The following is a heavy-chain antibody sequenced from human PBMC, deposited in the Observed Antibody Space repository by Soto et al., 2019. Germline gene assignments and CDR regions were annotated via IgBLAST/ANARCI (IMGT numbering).Heavy chain of an antibody. Sequence: LSLTCTVSGASIHSGDYYWSWIRQPPGKGLEWIGYIFYTGTAYYNPSLESRVTISIDTSKNQFSLSLTSVTAADTAVYYCAIESGGYGTLDYWGQGTLVTVSS. J-gene: IGHJ4*02. CDR1: GASIHSGDYY. D-gene: IGHD2-15*01. V-gene: IGHV4-30-4*01. CDR3: AIESGGYGTLDY. CDR2: IFYTGTA.